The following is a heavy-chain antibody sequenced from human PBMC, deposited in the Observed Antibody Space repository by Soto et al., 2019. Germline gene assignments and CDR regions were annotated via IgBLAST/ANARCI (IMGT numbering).Heavy chain of an antibody. CDR3: AAWFTNKWEY. D-gene: IGHD1-26*01. Sequence: GGSLRLSCAASGFTFSNHGMHWVRQAPGKGLEWVAGMSYSGSYSYYADSVKGRFTVSRDNSKNMLSLQMNSLRAEYTAVYHCAAWFTNKWEYWGPGTLVTVSS. J-gene: IGHJ4*02. V-gene: IGHV3-33*01. CDR1: GFTFSNHG. CDR2: MSYSGSYS.